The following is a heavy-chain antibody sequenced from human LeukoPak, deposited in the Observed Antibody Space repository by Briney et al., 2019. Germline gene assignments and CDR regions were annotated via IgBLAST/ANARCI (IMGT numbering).Heavy chain of an antibody. Sequence: ASMKVSCKASGYTFTNFDINRVRQATGQGLEWMGWMNPNTGNAGYAQKFQDRVTITWDASISTAYMDLSSLRSEDTAVYYCARVGYSNSYDYWGQGTLVTVSS. J-gene: IGHJ4*02. CDR1: GYTFTNFD. CDR2: MNPNTGNA. D-gene: IGHD1-26*01. V-gene: IGHV1-8*03. CDR3: ARVGYSNSYDY.